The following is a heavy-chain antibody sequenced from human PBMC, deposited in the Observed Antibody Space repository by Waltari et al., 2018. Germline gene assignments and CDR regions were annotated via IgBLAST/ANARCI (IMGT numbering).Heavy chain of an antibody. J-gene: IGHJ4*02. V-gene: IGHV1-2*02. CDR1: ANTFTDYY. D-gene: IGHD1-1*01. CDR3: ARALENLGNDY. Sequence: QEQLVQSGAEVKTPGASVKVSCQASANTFTDYYIHWVRQAPGQGLEYMGWINLNSGGTNYAQKFQGRVTMTRDTSISTAYMVLSSLRSDDTAIYFCARALENLGNDYWGQGTLVTVSS. CDR2: INLNSGGT.